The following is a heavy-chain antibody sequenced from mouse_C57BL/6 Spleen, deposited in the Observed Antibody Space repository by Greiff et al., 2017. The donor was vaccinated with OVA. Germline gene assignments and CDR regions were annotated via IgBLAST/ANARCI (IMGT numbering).Heavy chain of an antibody. D-gene: IGHD1-1*01. CDR2: ISYDGSN. CDR1: GYSIPSGYY. Sequence: EVHLVESGPGLVKPSQSLSLTCSVTGYSIPSGYYWNWIRQFPGNKLEWMGYISYDGSNNYNPSLKNRISITRDTSKNQFFLKLNSVTTEDTATYYCARDHYGSSYVGFAYWGQGTLVTVSA. V-gene: IGHV3-6*01. CDR3: ARDHYGSSYVGFAY. J-gene: IGHJ3*01.